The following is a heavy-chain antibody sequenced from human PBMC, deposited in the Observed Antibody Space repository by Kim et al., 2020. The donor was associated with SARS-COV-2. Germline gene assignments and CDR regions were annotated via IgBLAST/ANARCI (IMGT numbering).Heavy chain of an antibody. CDR1: GFTVSSNY. J-gene: IGHJ4*02. D-gene: IGHD2-21*01. CDR3: ARDRRVITGGAENDY. V-gene: IGHV3-66*01. CDR2: IYSDDST. Sequence: GGSLRLSCAAFGFTVSSNYMSWVRQAPGKGLEWVSVIYSDDSTYYADSMKGRFTISRDNSKNMLYLQMHSLRAEDTAVYYCARDRRVITGGAENDYWGQGAQVTVSS.